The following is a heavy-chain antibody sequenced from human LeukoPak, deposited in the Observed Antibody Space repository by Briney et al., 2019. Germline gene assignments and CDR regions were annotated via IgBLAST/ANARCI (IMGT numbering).Heavy chain of an antibody. CDR2: ISAYIGNT. D-gene: IGHD2-2*01. V-gene: IGHV1-18*04. J-gene: IGHJ6*04. CDR1: GYTFTSYG. CDR3: ARSEVVVVPAAHDYYYGMDV. Sequence: ASVTVSRKASGYTFTSYGLSWVRPAPGQGLEWMGWISAYIGNTNYAQTLQGRVTMTTDTSTSTAYMELRILRSDDTAVYYCARSEVVVVPAAHDYYYGMDVWGKGTTVTVSS.